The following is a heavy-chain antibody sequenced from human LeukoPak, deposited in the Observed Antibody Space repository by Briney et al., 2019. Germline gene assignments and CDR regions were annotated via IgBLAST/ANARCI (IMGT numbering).Heavy chain of an antibody. CDR3: ARAAHYYDSSGYYDY. CDR2: ISSSGITI. J-gene: IGHJ4*02. CDR1: GFTFISYE. V-gene: IGHV3-48*03. D-gene: IGHD3-22*01. Sequence: GSLRLSCAASGFTFISYEMNWVRQAPGKGLEWVSYISSSGITIYYADSVKGRFTISRDNAKNSLYLQMNSLRAEDTAVYYCARAAHYYDSSGYYDYRGQGTLVTVSS.